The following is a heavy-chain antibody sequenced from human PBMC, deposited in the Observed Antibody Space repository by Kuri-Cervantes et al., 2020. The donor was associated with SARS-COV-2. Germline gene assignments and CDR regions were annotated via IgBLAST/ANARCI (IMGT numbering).Heavy chain of an antibody. Sequence: SVKVSCKASGGTFSSYAISWVRQAPGQGLEWVGGIIPIFGRANYAQKFQGRVTITADDSTGTAYMELSSLRSEDTAVYYCARGSWGTVRGVINGNYYYYYYMDVWGKGTMVTVSS. CDR1: GGTFSSYA. V-gene: IGHV1-69*13. CDR2: IIPIFGRA. CDR3: ARGSWGTVRGVINGNYYYYYYMDV. J-gene: IGHJ6*03. D-gene: IGHD3-10*01.